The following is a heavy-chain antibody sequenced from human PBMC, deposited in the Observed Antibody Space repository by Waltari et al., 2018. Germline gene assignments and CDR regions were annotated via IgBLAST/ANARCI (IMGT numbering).Heavy chain of an antibody. CDR2: INYDGSNT. V-gene: IGHV3-74*01. CDR1: GFTFSSDW. Sequence: EVQLVESGGGVVQPGGSLRLSCAASGFTFSSDWMHWVRQAPGKGLVWVSRINYDGSNTNYADSVKGRFTISRDNAKNTLYLQMNSLRAEDTAVYYCTREGGYCTGGGCYLGAFDIWGQGTVVTVSS. CDR3: TREGGYCTGGGCYLGAFDI. D-gene: IGHD2-15*01. J-gene: IGHJ3*02.